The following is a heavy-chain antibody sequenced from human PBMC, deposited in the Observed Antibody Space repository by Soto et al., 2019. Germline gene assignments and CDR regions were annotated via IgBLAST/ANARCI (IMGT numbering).Heavy chain of an antibody. J-gene: IGHJ6*02. D-gene: IGHD2-2*02. CDR2: INHSGST. CDR1: GGSFSGYY. CDR3: ARGRKLRYCSSTSCYREGHYYYYYGMDV. Sequence: QVQLQQWGAGLLKPSETLSLTCAVYGGSFSGYYWSWIRQPPGKGLEWIGEINHSGSTNYNPSLKSRLPISVDTPKTQSSLKLSSVTAADTAVYYCARGRKLRYCSSTSCYREGHYYYYYGMDVWGQGTTVTVSS. V-gene: IGHV4-34*01.